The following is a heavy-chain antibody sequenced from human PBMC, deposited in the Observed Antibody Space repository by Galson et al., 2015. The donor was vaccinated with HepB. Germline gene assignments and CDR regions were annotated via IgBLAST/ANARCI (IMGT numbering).Heavy chain of an antibody. D-gene: IGHD1-7*01. CDR1: GYTFTSYY. J-gene: IGHJ3*02. V-gene: IGHV1-46*01. Sequence: SVKVSCKASGYTFTSYYMHWVRQAPGQGLEWMGIINPSGGSTSYAQKFQGRVTMTRDTSTSTVYMELSSLRSEDTAVYYCARAGITGTDPDAFDIWGQGTMVTVSS. CDR3: ARAGITGTDPDAFDI. CDR2: INPSGGST.